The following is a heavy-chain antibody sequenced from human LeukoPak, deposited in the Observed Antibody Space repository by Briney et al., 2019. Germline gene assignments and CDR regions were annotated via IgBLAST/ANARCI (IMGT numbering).Heavy chain of an antibody. Sequence: GGSLRLSCAASGFTFTDYAMTWVRQAPGKGLEWVSSISASGLMTYYADSVKGRFTVSRDNSKNTLYLQMNSLTAADTAVYYCAKDRSIGTYYTFDHWGQGTLVTVSS. J-gene: IGHJ4*02. D-gene: IGHD1-26*01. CDR1: GFTFTDYA. CDR2: ISASGLMT. V-gene: IGHV3-23*01. CDR3: AKDRSIGTYYTFDH.